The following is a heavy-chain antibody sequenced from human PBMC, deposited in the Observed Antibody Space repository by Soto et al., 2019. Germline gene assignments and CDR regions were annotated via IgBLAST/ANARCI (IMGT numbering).Heavy chain of an antibody. D-gene: IGHD2-2*01. V-gene: IGHV5-51*01. Sequence: GESLKISCKGSGYSFATYWVGWVRQMPWKGLEWMGIIYPDDSDTRYNPSFQGQVTISADKSISTSYLQWSSLKASDTAIYYCARHINCISARCDLPYYYFGMDVWGQGTTVTVSS. J-gene: IGHJ6*01. CDR1: GYSFATYW. CDR3: ARHINCISARCDLPYYYFGMDV. CDR2: IYPDDSDT.